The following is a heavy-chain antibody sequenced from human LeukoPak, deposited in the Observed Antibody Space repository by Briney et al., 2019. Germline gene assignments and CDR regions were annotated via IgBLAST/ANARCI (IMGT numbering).Heavy chain of an antibody. V-gene: IGHV4-61*02. CDR2: IYTSGST. D-gene: IGHD4-11*01. J-gene: IGHJ4*02. CDR1: GGSISSGSYY. Sequence: PSETLSLTCTVSGGSISSGSYYWSWIRQPAGKGLEWIGRIYTSGSTNYNPSLKTRLTISVDRSKNQFSLKLTSVTAAGTAVYYCARLSTVTTSFDYWGQGTLVTVSS. CDR3: ARLSTVTTSFDY.